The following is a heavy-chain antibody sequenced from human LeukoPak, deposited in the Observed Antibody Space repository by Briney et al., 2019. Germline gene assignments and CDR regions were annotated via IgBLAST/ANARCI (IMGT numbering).Heavy chain of an antibody. Sequence: GGSLRLSCAASGFTFSSYSMNWVRQAPGKGLEWVSYISSSSSTIYYADSVKGRFTISRDNAKNSLYLQMNSLRAEDTAVYYCARDKGYYGSGSYNPFDYWGQGTLVTVSS. J-gene: IGHJ4*02. CDR2: ISSSSSTI. CDR1: GFTFSSYS. CDR3: ARDKGYYGSGSYNPFDY. D-gene: IGHD3-10*01. V-gene: IGHV3-48*01.